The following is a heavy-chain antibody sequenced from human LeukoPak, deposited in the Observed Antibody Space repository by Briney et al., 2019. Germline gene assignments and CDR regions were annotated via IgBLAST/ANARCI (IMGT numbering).Heavy chain of an antibody. V-gene: IGHV4-59*11. J-gene: IGHJ6*03. CDR1: GGSIGGHY. D-gene: IGHD3-16*02. CDR2: IYYTGSA. CDR3: AKRYRGYYYYYYMDV. Sequence: SDTLSLTCTVSGGSIGGHYWTWIRQPPGKGLEWIGYIYYTGSANYHPSFKSRVTMSVDTSKNQFSLRLNSVTAADTAVYYCAKRYRGYYYYYYMDVWGKGTTVTVSS.